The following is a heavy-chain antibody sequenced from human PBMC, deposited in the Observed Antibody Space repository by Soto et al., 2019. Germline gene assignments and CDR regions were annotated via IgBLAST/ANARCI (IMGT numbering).Heavy chain of an antibody. D-gene: IGHD4-4*01. V-gene: IGHV3-7*01. CDR3: AKGGPYSNYELDY. J-gene: IGHJ4*02. Sequence: GGSLRLSCAASGFIFGNFWMSWVRQAPGKGLEWVANIKQDGSEKYYVDSVKGRFTLSRDNAKNSLHLQMNSLKAEDTAMYYCAKGGPYSNYELDYWGQGTLVTVSS. CDR1: GFIFGNFW. CDR2: IKQDGSEK.